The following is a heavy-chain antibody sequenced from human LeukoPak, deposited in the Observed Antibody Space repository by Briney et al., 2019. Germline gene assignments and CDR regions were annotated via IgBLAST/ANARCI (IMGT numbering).Heavy chain of an antibody. CDR1: GFTFTSSA. Sequence: SVKVSCKASGFTFTSSAMQWVRQARGQRLEWIGWIVVGSGNTNYAQKFQERVTITRDMSTSTAYMELSSLRSEDTAVYYCAADPRGIGSNWFDPWGQGTLVTVSS. V-gene: IGHV1-58*02. CDR2: IVVGSGNT. D-gene: IGHD3-10*01. J-gene: IGHJ5*02. CDR3: AADPRGIGSNWFDP.